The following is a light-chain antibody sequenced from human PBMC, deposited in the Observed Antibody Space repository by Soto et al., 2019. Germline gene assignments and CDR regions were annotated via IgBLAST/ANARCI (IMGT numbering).Light chain of an antibody. CDR2: GNS. J-gene: IGLJ1*01. CDR1: SSNIGAGYD. CDR3: QSYDSSLSVSYV. V-gene: IGLV1-40*01. Sequence: QSVLTQPPSVSGAPGQRVTISCTGSSSNIGAGYDVHWYQQLPGTAPKVLIYGNSNRPSGVPDRFSGSKSGTSASLAITGLQAEDEADYYCQSYDSSLSVSYVFGTGTKSPS.